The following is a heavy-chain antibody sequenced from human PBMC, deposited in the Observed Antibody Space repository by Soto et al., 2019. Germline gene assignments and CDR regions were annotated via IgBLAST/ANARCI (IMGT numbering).Heavy chain of an antibody. CDR1: NFSISSGYY. V-gene: IGHV4-38-2*02. CDR2: IYHTVHT. D-gene: IGHD5-18*01. CDR3: AREAYRYGYYYYYGMDV. J-gene: IGHJ6*02. Sequence: SETLSLTCTVSNFSISSGYYWGWIRQPPGKGLEWIATIYHTVHTYYNPSLKSRVTISVDTSENQFSLKLRSVTAEDTAFYYCAREAYRYGYYYYYGMDVSGQGTTVTASS.